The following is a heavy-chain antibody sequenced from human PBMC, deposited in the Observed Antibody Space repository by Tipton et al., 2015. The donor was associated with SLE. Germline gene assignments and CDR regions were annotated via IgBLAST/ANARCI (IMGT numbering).Heavy chain of an antibody. CDR1: GGSISNRTYH. CDR2: LYYSGTP. J-gene: IGHJ4*02. V-gene: IGHV4-39*07. D-gene: IGHD3-3*01. CDR3: ASHFSSESWSGYYKGGHYFDC. Sequence: LRLSCTVSGGSISNRTYHWGWIRQPPGKGLEWIGSLYYSGTPNYNPSLKTRVTISKDTSKNQFSLKLSSVTAADTAVYYCASHFSSESWSGYYKGGHYFDCWGQGTLVTVSP.